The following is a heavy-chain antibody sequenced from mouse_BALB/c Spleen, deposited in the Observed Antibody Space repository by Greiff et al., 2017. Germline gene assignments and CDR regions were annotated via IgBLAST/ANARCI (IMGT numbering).Heavy chain of an antibody. CDR2: IYWDDDK. V-gene: IGHV8-12*01. CDR1: GFSLSTSGMG. CDR3: ARRGSWDYAMDY. Sequence: QVTLKVSGPGILQPSQTLSLTCSFSGFSLSTSGMGVSWIRQPSGKGLEWLAHIYWDDDKRYNPSLKSRLTISKDTSSNQVFLKITSVDTADTATYYCARRGSWDYAMDYWGQGTSVTVSS. J-gene: IGHJ4*01. D-gene: IGHD4-1*01.